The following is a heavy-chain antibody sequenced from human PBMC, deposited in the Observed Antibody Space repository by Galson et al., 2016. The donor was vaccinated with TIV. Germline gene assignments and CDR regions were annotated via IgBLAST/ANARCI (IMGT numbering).Heavy chain of an antibody. CDR3: ARSTARGACIDY. CDR2: IDWDDDK. V-gene: IGHV2-70*04. J-gene: IGHJ4*02. Sequence: PALVNPTQTLTLTCTFSGFSLNTSGMRVSWIRQPPGKALEWLARIDWDDDKFYSTSLKSRLTISKDTSKNQVVLRMMNLDPVDTATYFCARSTARGACIDYWGQGTLVTVSS. D-gene: IGHD3-10*01. CDR1: GFSLNTSGMR.